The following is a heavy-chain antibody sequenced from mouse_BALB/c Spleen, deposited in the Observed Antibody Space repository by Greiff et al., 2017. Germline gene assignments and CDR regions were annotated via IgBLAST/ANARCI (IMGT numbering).Heavy chain of an antibody. J-gene: IGHJ4*01. CDR1: GFTFSSYA. CDR2: IRSGGSYT. V-gene: IGHV5-9-4*01. Sequence: DVKLVESGGGLVKPGGSLKLSCAASGFTFSSYAMSWVRQSPEKRLEWVAEIRSGGSYTYYPATVTGRVTISRDNAKNTLYRERSSLMSEDTAMYYCARYYDYYAMDYWGQGTSVTVSS. D-gene: IGHD1-1*02. CDR3: ARYYDYYAMDY.